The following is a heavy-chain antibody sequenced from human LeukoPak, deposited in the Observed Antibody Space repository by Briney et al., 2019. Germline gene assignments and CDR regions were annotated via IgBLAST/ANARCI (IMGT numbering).Heavy chain of an antibody. D-gene: IGHD2-2*01. CDR1: GLTFSSYA. V-gene: IGHV3-23*01. CDR2: ISGSGGST. Sequence: GGSLRLSCAASGLTFSSYAMSWVRQAPGKGLEWVSAISGSGGSTYYADSVKGRFTISRDNSKNTLYLQINSLRAEDTAVYYCAKVKNPYCSSTSCYPFDYWGQGTLVTVSS. CDR3: AKVKNPYCSSTSCYPFDY. J-gene: IGHJ4*02.